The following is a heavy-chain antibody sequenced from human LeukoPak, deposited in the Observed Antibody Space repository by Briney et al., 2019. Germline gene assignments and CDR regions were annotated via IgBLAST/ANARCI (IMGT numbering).Heavy chain of an antibody. J-gene: IGHJ3*02. V-gene: IGHV4-34*01. CDR1: GGSFSGYY. D-gene: IGHD3-10*01. Sequence: SETLSLTCAVYGGSFSGYYWSWIRQPPGKGLEWIGEVNHSGSTNYNPSLKSRVTISVDTSKNQFSLKLSSVTAADTAVYYCPRLYYYGSGSYSDAFDIWGQGTMVTVSS. CDR3: PRLYYYGSGSYSDAFDI. CDR2: VNHSGST.